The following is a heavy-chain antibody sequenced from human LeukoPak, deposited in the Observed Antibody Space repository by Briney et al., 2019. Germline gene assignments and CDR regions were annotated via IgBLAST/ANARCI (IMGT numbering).Heavy chain of an antibody. CDR2: ISSSSSYI. J-gene: IGHJ6*03. V-gene: IGHV3-21*01. D-gene: IGHD3-10*01. CDR1: GFTFSSYS. CDR3: YSYGSGSYYSYMDV. Sequence: PGGSLRLSCAASGFTFSSYSMNWVRQAPGKGLEWVSSISSSSSYIYYADSVKGRFTISRDNAKNSLYLQTNSLRAEDTAVYYCYSYGSGSYYSYMDVWGKGTTVTISS.